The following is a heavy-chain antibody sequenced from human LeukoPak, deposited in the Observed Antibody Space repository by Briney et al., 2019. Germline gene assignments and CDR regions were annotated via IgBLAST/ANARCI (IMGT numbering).Heavy chain of an antibody. CDR3: ARIWAARDDAFDI. D-gene: IGHD6-6*01. V-gene: IGHV1-2*02. CDR1: GYTFTGYY. Sequence: ASVKVSCKASGYTFTGYYMHWVRQAPGQGLEWMTWMHPNSGDTNYAQKFQGRVTMTWDTSISTAYMELSRLRSEDTAVYYCARIWAARDDAFDIWGQGTMVTVSS. CDR2: MHPNSGDT. J-gene: IGHJ3*02.